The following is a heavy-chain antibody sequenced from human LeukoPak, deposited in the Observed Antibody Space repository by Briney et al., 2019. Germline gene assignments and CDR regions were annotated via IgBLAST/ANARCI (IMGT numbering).Heavy chain of an antibody. CDR3: AREVVVAATSTPNWFDP. V-gene: IGHV4-59*01. Sequence: SETLSLTCTVSGGSISSYYWSWIGQPPGKGLEWIGYIYYSGSTNYNPSLKSRVTISVDTSKNQFSLKLSSVTAADTAVYYCAREVVVAATSTPNWFDPWGQGTLVTVSS. D-gene: IGHD2-15*01. CDR2: IYYSGST. J-gene: IGHJ5*02. CDR1: GGSISSYY.